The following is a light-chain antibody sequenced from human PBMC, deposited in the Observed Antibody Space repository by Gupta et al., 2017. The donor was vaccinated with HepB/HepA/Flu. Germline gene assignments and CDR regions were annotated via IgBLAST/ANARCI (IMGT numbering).Light chain of an antibody. CDR1: NIGSKS. V-gene: IGLV3-21*04. J-gene: IGLJ3*02. CDR3: QVWDSSSDLHWV. CDR2: YDS. Sequence: SYVLTQPPSVSVAPGKTARITCGGNNIGSKSVHWYQQKPGQAPVLVIYYDSDRPSGIPERFSCSNSGNTATLTISRVEAGDEADYYCQVWDSSSDLHWVFGGGTKLTVL.